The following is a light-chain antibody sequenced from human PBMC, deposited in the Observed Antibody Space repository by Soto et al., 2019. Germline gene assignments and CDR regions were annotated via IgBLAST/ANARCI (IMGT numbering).Light chain of an antibody. Sequence: DIVMTQSPATLSVSPGERATLSCRASQSVNSNLAWYQQKPGQAPRLLIYGASTRATGIPARFSGSGSGTEFTLTISSLQSEDFAVYYCQQYNNWPGTFGQGTKVDIK. V-gene: IGKV3-15*01. CDR3: QQYNNWPGT. J-gene: IGKJ1*01. CDR2: GAS. CDR1: QSVNSN.